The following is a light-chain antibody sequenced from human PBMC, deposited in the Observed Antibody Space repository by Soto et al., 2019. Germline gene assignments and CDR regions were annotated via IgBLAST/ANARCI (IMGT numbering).Light chain of an antibody. J-gene: IGKJ3*01. CDR3: QQRSNWPIT. CDR2: DAS. CDR1: RTVSNY. Sequence: EIVLTQSPATLSLSPGERASLSCRASRTVSNYLAWYQQKPGQAPRLLIYDASNWASGIPARFSGSGSGTDFTLTISSLEPEDCAGYYCQQRSNWPITFGPGTKVEIK. V-gene: IGKV3-11*01.